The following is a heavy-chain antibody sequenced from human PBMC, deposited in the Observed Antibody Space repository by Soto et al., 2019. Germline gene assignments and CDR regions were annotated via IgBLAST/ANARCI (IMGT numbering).Heavy chain of an antibody. CDR3: ARGYSSSWYEEWFDP. Sequence: QVQLVQSGAEVKKPGASVKVSCKASGYTFTGYYMHWVRQAPGQGLEWMGWINPNSGGTNYAQKFQGRVTMTRDTSISTAYMELSRLRSDDTTEYYCARGYSSSWYEEWFDPWGQGTLVTDSS. CDR2: INPNSGGT. CDR1: GYTFTGYY. J-gene: IGHJ5*02. D-gene: IGHD6-13*01. V-gene: IGHV1-2*02.